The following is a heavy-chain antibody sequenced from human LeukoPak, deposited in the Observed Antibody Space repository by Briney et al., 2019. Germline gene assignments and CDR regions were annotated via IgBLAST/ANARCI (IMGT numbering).Heavy chain of an antibody. CDR2: IYSGGST. CDR3: ASLGLLWFGEPGAFDI. CDR1: GGSFSGYY. Sequence: ETLSLTCAVYGGSFSGYYWSWIRQPPGKGLEWVSVIYSGGSTYYADSVKGRFTISRDNSKNTLYLQMNSLRAEDTAVYYCASLGLLWFGEPGAFDIWGQGTMVTVSS. J-gene: IGHJ3*02. D-gene: IGHD3-10*01. V-gene: IGHV3-66*01.